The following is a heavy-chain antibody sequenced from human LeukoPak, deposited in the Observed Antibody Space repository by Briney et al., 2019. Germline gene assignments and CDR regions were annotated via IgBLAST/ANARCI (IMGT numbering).Heavy chain of an antibody. Sequence: GGSLRLSCAASGFTFSSYTVNWVRQAPGKGLEWVSSISSSSTHIYYADSVKGRFTISRDNAENSLYLQMNSLRVEDTAVYYCAKVGELSLEYYFDYWGQGTLVTVSS. V-gene: IGHV3-21*01. CDR1: GFTFSSYT. D-gene: IGHD3-16*02. CDR2: ISSSSTHI. J-gene: IGHJ4*02. CDR3: AKVGELSLEYYFDY.